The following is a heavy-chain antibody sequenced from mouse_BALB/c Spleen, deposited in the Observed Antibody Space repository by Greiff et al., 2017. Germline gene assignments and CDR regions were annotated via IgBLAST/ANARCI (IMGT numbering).Heavy chain of an antibody. CDR3: ARCDYGSWFAY. J-gene: IGHJ3*01. Sequence: EVQGVESGGGLVQPGGSRKLSCAASGFTFSSFGMHWVRQAPEKGLEWVAYISSGSSTIYYADTVKGRFTISRDNPKNTLFLQMTSLRSEDTAMYYCARCDYGSWFAYWGQGTLVTVSA. V-gene: IGHV5-17*02. D-gene: IGHD2-4*01. CDR2: ISSGSSTI. CDR1: GFTFSSFG.